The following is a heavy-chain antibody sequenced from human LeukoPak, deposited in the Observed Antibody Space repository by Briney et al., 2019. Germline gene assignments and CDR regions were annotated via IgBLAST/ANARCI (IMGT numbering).Heavy chain of an antibody. CDR2: IKQDGSEK. CDR3: ARDEYYYGSGSYYNGD. V-gene: IGHV3-7*01. J-gene: IGHJ4*02. D-gene: IGHD3-10*01. Sequence: KGLEWXXNIKQDGSEKYYVDSVKGRFTISRDNAKNSLYLQMNSLRAEDTAVYYCARDEYYYGSGSYYNGDWGQGTLVTVSS.